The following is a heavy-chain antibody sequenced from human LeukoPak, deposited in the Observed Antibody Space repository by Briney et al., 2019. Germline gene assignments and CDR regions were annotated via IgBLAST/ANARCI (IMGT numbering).Heavy chain of an antibody. D-gene: IGHD6-19*01. J-gene: IGHJ6*02. Sequence: SETLSLTCTVSGGPISSSYWSWVRQPPGKGLEWIGYIDNSGSTNYNPSLKSRVTISLDTPKSQFSLKLSSVTAADTAVYYCARAPLYSGGSGWSVYYFYAMDVWGQGTTVTVSS. V-gene: IGHV4-59*01. CDR3: ARAPLYSGGSGWSVYYFYAMDV. CDR1: GGPISSSY. CDR2: IDNSGST.